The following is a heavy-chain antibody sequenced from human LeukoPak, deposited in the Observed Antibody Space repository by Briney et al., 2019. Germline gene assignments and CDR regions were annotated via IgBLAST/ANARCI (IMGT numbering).Heavy chain of an antibody. V-gene: IGHV4-39*07. CDR2: IYYTGST. D-gene: IGHD6-6*01. Sequence: SETLSLTCTVSGGSISGSTNYWGWIRQPPGKGLDWIGSIYYTGSTYYNPSLKSRVTMSVDTSKNQFSLKLSSVTAADTAVYYCARSYSSSSAFDIWGQGTMVTVSS. CDR3: ARSYSSSSAFDI. J-gene: IGHJ3*02. CDR1: GGSISGSTNY.